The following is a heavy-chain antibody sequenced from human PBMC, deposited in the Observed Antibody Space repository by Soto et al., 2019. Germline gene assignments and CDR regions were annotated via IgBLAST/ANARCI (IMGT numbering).Heavy chain of an antibody. J-gene: IGHJ4*02. D-gene: IGHD5-12*01. CDR1: GFTFDDYA. CDR2: ISWNSGSI. Sequence: GGSLRLSCAASGFTFDDYAMHWVRQAPGKGLEWVSGISWNSGSIGYADSVKGRFTISRDNAKNSLYLQMNSLRAEDTALYYCAKDLLATKSFPDYWGQGTLVTVSS. CDR3: AKDLLATKSFPDY. V-gene: IGHV3-9*01.